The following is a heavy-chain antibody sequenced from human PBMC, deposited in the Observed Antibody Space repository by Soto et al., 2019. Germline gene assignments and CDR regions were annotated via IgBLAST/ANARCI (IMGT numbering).Heavy chain of an antibody. D-gene: IGHD6-6*01. CDR3: AHRRPPRLLDY. J-gene: IGHJ4*02. V-gene: IGHV2-5*02. Sequence: QITLKESGPTLVKPTQTLTLTCTFSGFSLSTSGVGVGWIRQPPGKALEWLALIYWDDDKRYSPSLNSRLTITKDTSKNRVVLTLTHMDPVDTATYYCAHRRPPRLLDYCRQGTLLTVSS. CDR2: IYWDDDK. CDR1: GFSLSTSGVG.